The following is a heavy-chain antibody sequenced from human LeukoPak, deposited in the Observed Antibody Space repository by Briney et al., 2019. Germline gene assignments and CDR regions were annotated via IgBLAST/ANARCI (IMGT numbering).Heavy chain of an antibody. CDR1: GFTLSSFW. CDR2: IKQDGNEK. V-gene: IGHV3-7*05. CDR3: ARGDGYNFFDY. Sequence: GGSLRLSCAASGFTLSSFWMSWVRQAPGKGLEWVANIKQDGNEKYYADSVKGRFTISRDNAKNSLYLQMNSLRAEDTAVYYCARGDGYNFFDYWGQGTLVTVSS. J-gene: IGHJ4*02. D-gene: IGHD5-24*01.